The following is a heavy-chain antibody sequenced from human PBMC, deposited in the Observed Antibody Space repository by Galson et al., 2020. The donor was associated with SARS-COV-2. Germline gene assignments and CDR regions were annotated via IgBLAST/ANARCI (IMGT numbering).Heavy chain of an antibody. D-gene: IGHD2-21*01. CDR3: ARGDMGNDCFDY. Sequence: ALHWGSLRLSCAASGFTFSSYWMHWVRQAPGKGLVWVSRIYSEGSSTSYADSVKGRFTISGDNAKNTLYLQMNSLRAEDTAVYYCARGDMGNDCFDYWGQGTLVTVSS. V-gene: IGHV3-74*01. CDR1: GFTFSSYW. J-gene: IGHJ4*02. CDR2: IYSEGSST.